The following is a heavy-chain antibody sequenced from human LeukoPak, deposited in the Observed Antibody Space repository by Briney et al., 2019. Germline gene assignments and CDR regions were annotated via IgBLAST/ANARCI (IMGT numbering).Heavy chain of an antibody. CDR2: ISGSGGSI. J-gene: IGHJ4*02. CDR3: AKATGYLL. V-gene: IGHV3-23*01. CDR1: GFTFSSYG. Sequence: GGTLRLSCVASGFTFSSYGMTWVRQAPGKGLEWVSAISGSGGSIYYADSVKGRFTVSRDNSMNTLYLQMNSLRAEDTAVYYCAKATGYLLWGQGTLVTVSS. D-gene: IGHD1-14*01.